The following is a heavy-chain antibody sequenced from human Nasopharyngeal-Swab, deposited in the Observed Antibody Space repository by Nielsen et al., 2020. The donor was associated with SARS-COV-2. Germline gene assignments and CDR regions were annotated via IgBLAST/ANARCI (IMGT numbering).Heavy chain of an antibody. CDR3: ARDGNWYFDL. CDR2: INPNSGDA. CDR1: GYAFTGYY. Sequence: ASVKVSCKASGYAFTGYYMHWVRQAPGQGLEWMGRINPNSGDANNAQKFQGRVTMTRDTSISTAYMERSNLRSDDTAVYYCARDGNWYFDLWGRGTLVTVSS. J-gene: IGHJ2*01. D-gene: IGHD1-14*01. V-gene: IGHV1-2*06.